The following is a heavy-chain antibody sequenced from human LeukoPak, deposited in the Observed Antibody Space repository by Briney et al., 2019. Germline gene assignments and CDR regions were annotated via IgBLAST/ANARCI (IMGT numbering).Heavy chain of an antibody. CDR3: ARAPYCGGDCYWNIDY. CDR2: IIPIFGTA. Sequence: GASVTVSCKASGGTFSSYAISWVQQAPGQGLEWMGGIIPIFGTANYAQKFQGRVTITADESTSTAYMELSSLRSEDTAVYYCARAPYCGGDCYWNIDYWGQGTLVTVSS. CDR1: GGTFSSYA. V-gene: IGHV1-69*13. J-gene: IGHJ4*02. D-gene: IGHD2-21*02.